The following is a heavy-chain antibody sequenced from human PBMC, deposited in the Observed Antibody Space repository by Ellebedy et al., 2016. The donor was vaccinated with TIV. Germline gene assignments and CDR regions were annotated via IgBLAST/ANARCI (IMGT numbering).Heavy chain of an antibody. CDR2: INPNDGGT. CDR1: GYTFTGYY. V-gene: IGHV1-2*06. J-gene: IGHJ4*02. CDR3: ARSLTGTGPLGY. D-gene: IGHD7-27*01. Sequence: AASVKVSCKASGYTFTGYYIYWVRQAPGQGLEWMGRINPNDGGTKYAQKFQDRGTMTSDTSISTAYMELNGLTSDDTAVYCCARSLTGTGPLGYWGQGTLITVSS.